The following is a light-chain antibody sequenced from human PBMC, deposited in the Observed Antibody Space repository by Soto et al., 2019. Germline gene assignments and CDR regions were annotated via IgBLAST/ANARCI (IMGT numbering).Light chain of an antibody. CDR2: AAS. CDR3: LQHSRYPYP. V-gene: IGKV1-17*01. J-gene: IGKJ2*01. CDR1: QGISND. Sequence: IQMTQSHPSVSASVGDRVMMIGWQLQGIRASQGISNDLGWYQQKPGKAPERLIYAASSLRSGAPERFSGSGSGTEFTLTISSLQPEDFATYYCLQHSRYPYPLGQGTKVDIK.